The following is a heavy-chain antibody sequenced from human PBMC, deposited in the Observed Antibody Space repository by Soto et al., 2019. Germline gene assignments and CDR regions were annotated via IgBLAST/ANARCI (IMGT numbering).Heavy chain of an antibody. CDR2: IYWDDDK. CDR3: AHMNRIAAAGLNTNYYYYYMDV. CDR1: GFSLSTSGVG. J-gene: IGHJ6*03. V-gene: IGHV2-5*02. Sequence: SGPTLVKPTQTLTLTCTFSGFSLSTSGVGVGWIRQPPGKALEWLALIYWDDDKRYSPSLKSRLTIPKDTSKNRVVLTMTNMDPVDTATYYCAHMNRIAAAGLNTNYYYYYMDVWGKGTTVTVSS. D-gene: IGHD6-13*01.